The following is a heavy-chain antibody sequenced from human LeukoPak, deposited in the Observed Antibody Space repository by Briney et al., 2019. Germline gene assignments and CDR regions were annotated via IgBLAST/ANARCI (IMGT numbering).Heavy chain of an antibody. Sequence: GGSLRLSCAASGFTFSSYSMNWVPQAPGKGLEWVSSISSSSSYIYYADSVKGRFTISRDNAKNSLYLQMNSLRAEDTAVYYCARDREQQLNPFDYWGQGTLVTVSS. J-gene: IGHJ4*02. V-gene: IGHV3-21*01. D-gene: IGHD6-13*01. CDR3: ARDREQQLNPFDY. CDR2: ISSSSSYI. CDR1: GFTFSSYS.